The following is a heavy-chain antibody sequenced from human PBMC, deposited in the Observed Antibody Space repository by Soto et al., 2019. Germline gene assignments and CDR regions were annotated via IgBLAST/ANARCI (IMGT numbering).Heavy chain of an antibody. CDR2: IDNDGSAT. Sequence: VQLVESRGGLVQPGGSLRLSCVASGFTFNIYWMHWVRQAPGKGLEWVSRIDNDGSATTYADSVKGRFTISRDNAKNTLFLQMNTLRVDDTAVYYCARDNWNSYWGQGTLVTVSS. CDR1: GFTFNIYW. CDR3: ARDNWNSY. D-gene: IGHD1-1*01. J-gene: IGHJ4*02. V-gene: IGHV3-74*01.